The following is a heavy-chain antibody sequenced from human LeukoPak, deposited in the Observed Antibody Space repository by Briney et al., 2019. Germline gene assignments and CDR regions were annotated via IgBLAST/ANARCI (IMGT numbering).Heavy chain of an antibody. J-gene: IGHJ4*02. CDR2: IDPGDSYT. D-gene: IGHD5-18*01. V-gene: IGHV5-10-1*01. Sequence: GESLKISCQGSGYSFTSYWISWVRQMPGKGLEWMGRIDPGDSYTNYSPSFQGHVTISADKSISTAYLQWSSLRASDTAMYYGAIPGYRYGPIWGQGTLVTVSS. CDR1: GYSFTSYW. CDR3: AIPGYRYGPI.